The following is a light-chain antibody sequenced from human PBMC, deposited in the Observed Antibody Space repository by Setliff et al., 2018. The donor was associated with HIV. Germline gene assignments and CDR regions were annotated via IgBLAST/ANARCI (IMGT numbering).Light chain of an antibody. CDR3: YSYAGSSTYV. J-gene: IGLJ1*01. V-gene: IGLV2-23*01. CDR1: SIDVGRYNH. Sequence: QSALTQPASVSGAPGQSITISCTGTSIDVGRYNHVSWYQQHPGKAPNLMIYEGSKRPSGVSDRFSGSKSGNTASLTISGLQAEDEADYYCYSYAGSSTYVFGTGTKVTVL. CDR2: EGS.